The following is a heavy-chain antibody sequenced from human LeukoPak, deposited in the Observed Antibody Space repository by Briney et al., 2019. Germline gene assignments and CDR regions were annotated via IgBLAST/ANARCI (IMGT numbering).Heavy chain of an antibody. V-gene: IGHV1-69*13. CDR1: GGTFSSYA. Sequence: SVKVSCKASGGTFSSYAISWVRQAPGQGLEWMGGIIPIFGTANYAQKFQGRVTITADESTSTAYMELSSLRSEDTAVYYCARADTMIVVPYAFDIWGQGTMVTVSS. CDR3: ARADTMIVVPYAFDI. CDR2: IIPIFGTA. D-gene: IGHD3-22*01. J-gene: IGHJ3*02.